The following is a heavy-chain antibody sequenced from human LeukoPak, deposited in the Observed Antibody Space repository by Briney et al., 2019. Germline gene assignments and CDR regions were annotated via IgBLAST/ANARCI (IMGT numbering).Heavy chain of an antibody. CDR2: ISGSGGST. D-gene: IGHD6-13*01. CDR3: AKDVSDSSSWSNFDY. CDR1: GFTFSSYA. V-gene: IGHV3-23*01. Sequence: GGSLRLSCAASGFTFSSYAMSWVRQAPGKGLEWVSAISGSGGSTYYADSVKGRFTISRDSSKNTLYLQMNSLRAEDTAVYYCAKDVSDSSSWSNFDYWGQGTLVTVSS. J-gene: IGHJ4*02.